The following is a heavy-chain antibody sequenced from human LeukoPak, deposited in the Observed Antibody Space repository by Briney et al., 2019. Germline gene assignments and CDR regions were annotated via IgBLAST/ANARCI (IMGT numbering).Heavy chain of an antibody. CDR3: AKSFGYSNSSLLDY. CDR2: IWYDGSNK. V-gene: IGHV3-33*06. CDR1: GFTFSSYG. Sequence: GGSLRLSCAASGFTFSSYGMHWVRQAPGKGLEWVAVIWYDGSNKYYADSVKGRFTISRDNSKNTLYLQMNSLRAEDTAVYYCAKSFGYSNSSLLDYWGQGTLVTVSS. D-gene: IGHD6-6*01. J-gene: IGHJ4*02.